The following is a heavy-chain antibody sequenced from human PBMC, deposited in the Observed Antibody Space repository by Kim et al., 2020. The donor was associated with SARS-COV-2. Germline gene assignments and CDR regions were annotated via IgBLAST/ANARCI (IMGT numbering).Heavy chain of an antibody. J-gene: IGHJ6*02. D-gene: IGHD2-8*02. CDR1: GGTFNNYA. V-gene: IGHV1-69*13. CDR3: ARYCAGGACRDYYGMDV. CDR2: IIPIFGTA. Sequence: SVKVSCKASGGTFNNYAISWVRQAPGQGLEWMGGIIPIFGTANYAEQFQGRVTITADESTGTAYMSLSSLRSDDTAVYYCARYCAGGACRDYYGMDVWGQGNTVTVSS.